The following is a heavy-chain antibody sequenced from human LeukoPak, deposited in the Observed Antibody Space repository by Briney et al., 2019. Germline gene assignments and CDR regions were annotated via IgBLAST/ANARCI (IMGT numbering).Heavy chain of an antibody. V-gene: IGHV3-21*04. D-gene: IGHD3-10*01. CDR1: GFTFSSYS. CDR2: ISSSSSYI. CDR3: AKVTYGSGTYGAFDY. J-gene: IGHJ4*02. Sequence: GGSLRLSCAASGFTFSSYSMNWVRQAPGKGLEWVSSISSSSSYIYYADSVKGRFTISRDNSKNTLYLQMNSLRAEDTAVYYCAKVTYGSGTYGAFDYWGQGTLVTVSS.